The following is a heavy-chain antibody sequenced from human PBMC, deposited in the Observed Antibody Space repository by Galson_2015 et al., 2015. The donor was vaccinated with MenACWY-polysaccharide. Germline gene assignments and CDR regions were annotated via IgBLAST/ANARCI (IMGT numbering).Heavy chain of an antibody. CDR3: AKNHLGGTGWFDP. CDR1: RYTFTDYD. J-gene: IGHJ5*02. Sequence: SAKVSCKASRYTFTDYDKHWVRQTPGQGLEWMGGINTNDGGTNYAQKFQGLVTMNRDTSITTAYMELNRLIADGTAVYYCAKNHLGGTGWFDPWGQGTLVSVSS. D-gene: IGHD3-10*01. CDR2: INTNDGGT. V-gene: IGHV1-2*04.